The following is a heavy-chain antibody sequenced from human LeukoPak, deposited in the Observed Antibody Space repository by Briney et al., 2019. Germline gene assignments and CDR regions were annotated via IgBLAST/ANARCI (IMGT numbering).Heavy chain of an antibody. J-gene: IGHJ6*02. V-gene: IGHV3-23*01. Sequence: GGSLRLSCAASGFTFSSYAMSWVRQAPGKGLEWVSAISGSGGSTYYADSVKGRFTISRDNSKNTLYLQMNSLRAEDTAVYYCAKHILRLDTAKVIRRAPLYYYGMDVWGQGTTVTVSS. CDR3: AKHILRLDTAKVIRRAPLYYYGMDV. CDR1: GFTFSSYA. D-gene: IGHD5-18*01. CDR2: ISGSGGST.